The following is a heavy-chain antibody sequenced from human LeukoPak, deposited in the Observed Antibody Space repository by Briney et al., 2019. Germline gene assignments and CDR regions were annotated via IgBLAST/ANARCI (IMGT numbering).Heavy chain of an antibody. CDR3: AGHHPRNTVDF. CDR1: GGSFSGYY. D-gene: IGHD2-8*02. J-gene: IGHJ4*02. V-gene: IGHV4-34*01. CDR2: INHIGST. Sequence: SETLSLTCAVYGGSFSGYYWSWIRQPPGKGLEWIGEINHIGSTNYNPSLKSRVTISVDTSKNQFSLKLSSVTAADTAVYYCAGHHPRNTVDFWGQGTLVTVSS.